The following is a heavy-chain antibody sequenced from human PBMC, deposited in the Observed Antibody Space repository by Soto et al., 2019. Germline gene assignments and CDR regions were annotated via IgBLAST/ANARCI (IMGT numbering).Heavy chain of an antibody. D-gene: IGHD6-13*01. Sequence: ASVKVSCKASGGTFSSYAISWVRQAPGQGLEWMGGIIPIFGTANYAQKFQGRVTITADESTSTAYMELSSLRSEDTAVYYCALRYSSSWGYYYYYGMDVWGQGTTVTVSS. CDR3: ALRYSSSWGYYYYYGMDV. CDR1: GGTFSSYA. CDR2: IIPIFGTA. V-gene: IGHV1-69*13. J-gene: IGHJ6*02.